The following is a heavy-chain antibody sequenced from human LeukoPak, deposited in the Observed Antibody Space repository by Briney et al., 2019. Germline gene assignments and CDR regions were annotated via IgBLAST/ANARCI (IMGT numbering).Heavy chain of an antibody. CDR2: ISAHNGDT. V-gene: IGHV1-18*01. CDR1: GFTFNSYG. D-gene: IGHD2-2*01. CDR3: ARDRGPSYCTSTTCRTLDW. J-gene: IGHJ4*02. Sequence: ASVKVSCKASGFTFNSYGLSWVRQAPGQGLEWMGWISAHNGDTSYAQRFQGRLTMTTDTATSTAYMELRSLTSGDTAVYYCARDRGPSYCTSTTCRTLDWWGQGTPVTVSS.